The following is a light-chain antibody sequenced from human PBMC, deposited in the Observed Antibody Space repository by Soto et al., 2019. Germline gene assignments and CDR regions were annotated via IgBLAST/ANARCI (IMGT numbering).Light chain of an antibody. J-gene: IGKJ1*01. CDR2: GAS. Sequence: EIVVTQSPAILSVSPGERATLSCRASQSISRSLAWYQQKPGQAPRLLIYGASSRATGIPDRFSGSGSGTDFTLTISRLEPEDFAVYYCQQFGTSPKTFGQGTKVDIK. CDR1: QSISRS. V-gene: IGKV3-20*01. CDR3: QQFGTSPKT.